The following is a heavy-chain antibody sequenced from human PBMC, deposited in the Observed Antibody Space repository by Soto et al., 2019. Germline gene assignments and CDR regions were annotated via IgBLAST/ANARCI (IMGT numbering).Heavy chain of an antibody. CDR1: GFTFSSYS. J-gene: IGHJ4*02. CDR3: ARDQPGYSYGYGLDY. CDR2: ISSSSSYI. D-gene: IGHD5-18*01. Sequence: EVQLVESGGGLVKPGGSLRLSCAASGFTFSSYSMNWVRQAPGKGLEWVSTISSSSSYIYYAYSVKGRFTISRDNAKNSLSLQMTSLRAEDTAVYYCARDQPGYSYGYGLDYWGQGTLVTVSS. V-gene: IGHV3-21*01.